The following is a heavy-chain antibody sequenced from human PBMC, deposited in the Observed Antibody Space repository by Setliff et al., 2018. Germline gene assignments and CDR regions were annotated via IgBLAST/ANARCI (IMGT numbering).Heavy chain of an antibody. CDR1: GGPINSDRYY. J-gene: IGHJ4*02. V-gene: IGHV4-39*01. D-gene: IGHD3-3*01. CDR2: MYSSGSS. CDR3: ASHPRVTIFGVVAFDY. Sequence: PSETLSLTCTVSGGPINSDRYYWGWIRQPPGKGLEWIGSMYSSGSSYYNPSLKSRGTISVDTSQNQFSLKLSSVTAADTAAYYCASHPRVTIFGVVAFDYWGQGILVTVSS.